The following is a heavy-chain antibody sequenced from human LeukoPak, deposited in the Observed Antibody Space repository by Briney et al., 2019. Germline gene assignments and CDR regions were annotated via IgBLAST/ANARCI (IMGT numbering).Heavy chain of an antibody. CDR3: ALLAPPEPPHYFHSSGYYMDY. CDR1: GGSFSGYF. CDR2: INHGGST. V-gene: IGHV4-34*01. J-gene: IGHJ4*02. Sequence: SETLSLTCAVYGGSFSGYFWSGVRQPPGKGPEWIGEINHGGSTRYHPSLKSRVTISVDTSKSQFSLRLTSVTAADTAVYYCALLAPPEPPHYFHSSGYYMDYWGQGTVVTVSS. D-gene: IGHD3-22*01.